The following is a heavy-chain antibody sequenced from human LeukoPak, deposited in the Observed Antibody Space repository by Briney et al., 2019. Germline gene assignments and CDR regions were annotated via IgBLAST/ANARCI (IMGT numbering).Heavy chain of an antibody. Sequence: ASVKVSCKASGGTFISYAISWVRQAPGQGLEWMGGVIPIFGTANYAQKFQGRVTITADESTSTAYMELSSLRSEDTAVYYCVREYCSSTSCPVDPWGQGTLVTVSS. CDR2: VIPIFGTA. CDR3: VREYCSSTSCPVDP. CDR1: GGTFISYA. V-gene: IGHV1-69*01. J-gene: IGHJ5*02. D-gene: IGHD2-2*01.